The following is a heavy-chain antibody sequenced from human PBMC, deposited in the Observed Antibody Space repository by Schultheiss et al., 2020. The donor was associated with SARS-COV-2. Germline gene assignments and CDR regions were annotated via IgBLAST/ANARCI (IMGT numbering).Heavy chain of an antibody. J-gene: IGHJ4*02. Sequence: SQTLSLTCTVSGGSISSYYWSWIRQPAGKGLEWIGRIYTSGSTNYNPSLKSRVTISVDTSKNQFSLKLSSVTAADTAVYYCARDGGYCSSTSCYSDLDYWGQGTLVTVSS. D-gene: IGHD2-2*02. CDR1: GGSISSYY. CDR2: IYTSGST. CDR3: ARDGGYCSSTSCYSDLDY. V-gene: IGHV4-4*07.